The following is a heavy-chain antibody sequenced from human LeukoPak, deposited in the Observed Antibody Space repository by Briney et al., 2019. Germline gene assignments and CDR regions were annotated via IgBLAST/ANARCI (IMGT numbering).Heavy chain of an antibody. Sequence: SQTLTLTCAISGDSVSSNRASWTWIRQSPSRGLEWLGRTYYRSKWYNDYAVSLKSRISINPDTSKNQFSLQLNSVTPEDTAVYYCSRSDGASDFDYWGQGTLVTVSS. CDR2: TYYRSKWYN. V-gene: IGHV6-1*01. J-gene: IGHJ4*02. CDR1: GDSVSSNRAS. D-gene: IGHD5-24*01. CDR3: SRSDGASDFDY.